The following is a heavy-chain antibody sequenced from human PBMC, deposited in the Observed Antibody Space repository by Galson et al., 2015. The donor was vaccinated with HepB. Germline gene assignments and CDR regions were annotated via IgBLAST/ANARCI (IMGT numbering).Heavy chain of an antibody. Sequence: SLRLSCAASGFTFSSYAMHWVRQAPGKGLEWVAVISYDGSNKYYADSVKGRFTISRDNSKNTLYLQMNSLRAEDTAVYYCARDEGTGLDYWGQGTLVTVSS. CDR3: ARDEGTGLDY. V-gene: IGHV3-30-3*01. J-gene: IGHJ4*02. CDR2: ISYDGSNK. CDR1: GFTFSSYA. D-gene: IGHD3/OR15-3a*01.